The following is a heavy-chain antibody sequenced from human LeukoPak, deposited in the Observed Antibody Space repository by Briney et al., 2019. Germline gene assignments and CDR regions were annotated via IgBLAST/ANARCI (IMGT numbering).Heavy chain of an antibody. D-gene: IGHD6-13*01. J-gene: IGHJ4*02. CDR1: GGSFSGYY. CDR3: ARDRPGGSSLDY. V-gene: IGHV4-34*01. Sequence: ETLSLTCAVYGGSFSGYYWSWIRQPPEKGLEWIGEINHSGSTNYNPSLKSRVTISVDTSKNQFSLKLSSVTAADTAVYYCARDRPGGSSLDYWGQGTLVTVSS. CDR2: INHSGST.